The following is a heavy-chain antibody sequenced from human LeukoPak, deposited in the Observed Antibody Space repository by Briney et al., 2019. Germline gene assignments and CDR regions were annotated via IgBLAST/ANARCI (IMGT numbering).Heavy chain of an antibody. CDR3: ATVCGQTAPLWCENGMDV. D-gene: IGHD2-8*01. CDR1: GYTLTELS. CDR2: FDPEDGET. J-gene: IGHJ6*02. Sequence: ASVKVSFKVSGYTLTELSMHWVRQAPGKGLEWMGGFDPEDGETIYAQKFQGRVTMTEDTSTDTAYMELSSLRSEDTAVYYCATVCGQTAPLWCENGMDVWGQGTTVTVSS. V-gene: IGHV1-24*01.